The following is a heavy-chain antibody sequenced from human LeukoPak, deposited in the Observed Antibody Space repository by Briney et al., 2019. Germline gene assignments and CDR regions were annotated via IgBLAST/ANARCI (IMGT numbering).Heavy chain of an antibody. Sequence: EASVKVSCKASGYTFTGYYMHWVRQAPGQGLEWMGWINPNSGGTNYAQKFQGRVTMTRDTSISTAYMKLSRLRSDDTAVYYCAHYCSGGSCHSDYWGQGTLVTVSS. CDR2: INPNSGGT. V-gene: IGHV1-2*02. CDR1: GYTFTGYY. D-gene: IGHD2-15*01. CDR3: AHYCSGGSCHSDY. J-gene: IGHJ4*02.